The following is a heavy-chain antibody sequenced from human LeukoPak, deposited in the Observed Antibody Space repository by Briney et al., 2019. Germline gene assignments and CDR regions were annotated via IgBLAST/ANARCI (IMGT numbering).Heavy chain of an antibody. Sequence: GGSLRLSCAASGFPFSSYEMNWVRQAPGKGLEWVSYISSSGNAIYYADSVKGRFTISRDNAKNSLYLQMNSLRVEDTAVYYCARDINYYVDYFDNWGQGTLVTVSS. V-gene: IGHV3-48*03. J-gene: IGHJ4*02. CDR2: ISSSGNAI. CDR3: ARDINYYVDYFDN. D-gene: IGHD3-10*02. CDR1: GFPFSSYE.